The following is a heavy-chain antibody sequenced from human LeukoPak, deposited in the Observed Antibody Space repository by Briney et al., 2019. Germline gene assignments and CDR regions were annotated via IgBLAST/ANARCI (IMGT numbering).Heavy chain of an antibody. D-gene: IGHD3-22*01. CDR2: ISGSGGST. J-gene: IGHJ5*02. V-gene: IGHV3-23*01. CDR1: GFTFSSYA. Sequence: GGSLRLSCAASGFTFSSYAMSWVRQAPGKGLEWVSAISGSGGSTYYADSVKGRFTISRDNSKNKLYLQMNSLRAEDTAVYYCAKGGFLFYDSSGYYYRTSLDPWGQGTLVTVSS. CDR3: AKGGFLFYDSSGYYYRTSLDP.